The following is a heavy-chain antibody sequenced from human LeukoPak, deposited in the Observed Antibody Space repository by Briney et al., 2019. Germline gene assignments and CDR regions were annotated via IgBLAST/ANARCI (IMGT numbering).Heavy chain of an antibody. J-gene: IGHJ4*02. CDR1: GFTFSSYG. Sequence: PGGSLRLSCAASGFTFSSYGMSWVRQAPGKGLEWVSAISGSGGSTYYADSVKGRFTISRDNSKNTLYLQMNSLRAEDTAVYYCAKDRVLRYFDWLGDYFDYWGQGTLVTVSS. D-gene: IGHD3-9*01. V-gene: IGHV3-23*01. CDR3: AKDRVLRYFDWLGDYFDY. CDR2: ISGSGGST.